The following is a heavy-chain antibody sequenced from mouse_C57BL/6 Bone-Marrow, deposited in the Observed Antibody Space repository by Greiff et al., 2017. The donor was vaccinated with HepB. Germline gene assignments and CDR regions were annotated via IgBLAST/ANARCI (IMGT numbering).Heavy chain of an antibody. CDR2: IYPGDGDT. V-gene: IGHV1-82*01. CDR3: ARQLSLYYFDY. CDR1: GYAFSSSW. Sequence: QVQLQQSGPELVKPGASVKISCKASGYAFSSSWMNWVKQRPGKGLEWIGRIYPGDGDTNYNGKFKGKATLTADKSSSTAYMQLSSLTSEDSAVYFCARQLSLYYFDYWGQGTTLTVSS. J-gene: IGHJ2*01. D-gene: IGHD3-2*02.